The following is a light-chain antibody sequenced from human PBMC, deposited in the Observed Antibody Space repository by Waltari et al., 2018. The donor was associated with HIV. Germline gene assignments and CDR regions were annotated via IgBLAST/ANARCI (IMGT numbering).Light chain of an antibody. CDR3: QNYDSVPVA. V-gene: IGKV1-27*01. Sequence: DIQMSQAPSSLSASVGDRVTITCRASRDISNDLAWYQQKSGEVPKLLMYAASALRSVVPSRFRGSGSGTDFTLTINGLQPEDVGSYYCQNYDSVPVAFGQGTRLEI. CDR2: AAS. J-gene: IGKJ5*01. CDR1: RDISND.